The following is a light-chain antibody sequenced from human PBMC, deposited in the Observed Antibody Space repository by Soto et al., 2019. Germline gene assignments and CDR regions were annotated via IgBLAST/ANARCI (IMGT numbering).Light chain of an antibody. J-gene: IGLJ3*02. Sequence: QSALSQPASVSGSPGQSITISCTGTSSDVGGFEYVSWYQHQPGKAPKLIIYDVTKRPSGVSNRFSGSKSGNTASLTISGLQAEDEADYYCSSYTTSSPLEVFGGGTKLTVL. CDR3: SSYTTSSPLEV. CDR2: DVT. V-gene: IGLV2-14*01. CDR1: SSDVGGFEY.